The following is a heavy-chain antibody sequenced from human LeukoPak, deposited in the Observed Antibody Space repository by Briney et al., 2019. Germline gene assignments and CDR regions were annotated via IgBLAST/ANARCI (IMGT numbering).Heavy chain of an antibody. Sequence: GGSLRLSCAASGFTFSSYEMNWVRQAPGKGLEWVSYISSSGGTIYYADSVKGRFTISRDNAKNSLYLQMNSLRAEDTAVYYCARDFFGIAAGLHGMDVWGQGTTVTV. CDR1: GFTFSSYE. D-gene: IGHD6-13*01. CDR2: ISSSGGTI. V-gene: IGHV3-48*03. J-gene: IGHJ6*02. CDR3: ARDFFGIAAGLHGMDV.